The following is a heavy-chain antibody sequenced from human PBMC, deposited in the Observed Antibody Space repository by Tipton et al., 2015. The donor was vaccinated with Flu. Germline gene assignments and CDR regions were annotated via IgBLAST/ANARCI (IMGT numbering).Heavy chain of an antibody. J-gene: IGHJ6*02. CDR1: GYTFTSYG. Sequence: QVQLVQSGAEVKKPGASVKVSCKASGYTFTSYGISWVRQAPGQGLEWMGWISAYNGNTNYAQKLQGRVTMTTDTSTCTAYMERGSLSSVDTAVYYCARPPDGMNYVIFSPLGFYFGMAVWGQGTTVTVSS. D-gene: IGHD3-9*01. V-gene: IGHV1-18*01. CDR2: ISAYNGNT. CDR3: ARPPDGMNYVIFSPLGFYFGMAV.